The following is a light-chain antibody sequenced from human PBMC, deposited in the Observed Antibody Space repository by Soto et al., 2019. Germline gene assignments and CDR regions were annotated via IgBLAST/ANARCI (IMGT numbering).Light chain of an antibody. V-gene: IGKV1-5*01. CDR3: QEYNSYPVS. CDR2: DAS. Sequence: DSQMTQSPSTLSASVGDRGPITCRARQSIGTWLAWYQQKPGKAPKLLIYDASTLASGVPARFSGSGSGTEFTLTISSLQPEDVATYYCQEYNSYPVSFGQGTRLEI. CDR1: QSIGTW. J-gene: IGKJ5*01.